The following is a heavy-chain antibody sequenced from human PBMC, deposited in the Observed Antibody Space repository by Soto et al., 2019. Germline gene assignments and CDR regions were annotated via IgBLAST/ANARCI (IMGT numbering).Heavy chain of an antibody. D-gene: IGHD4-17*01. CDR3: ARDPDYGDYRDYYYYGMDV. Sequence: QLQLQESGPGLVKPSETLSLTCTVSGGSISSSSYYWGWIRQPPGKGLEWIGSIYYSGSTYYNPSLKSRVTISVDTSKDQLSLKLSSVTAADTAVYYCARDPDYGDYRDYYYYGMDVWGQGTTVTVSS. CDR1: GGSISSSSYY. V-gene: IGHV4-39*02. CDR2: IYYSGST. J-gene: IGHJ6*02.